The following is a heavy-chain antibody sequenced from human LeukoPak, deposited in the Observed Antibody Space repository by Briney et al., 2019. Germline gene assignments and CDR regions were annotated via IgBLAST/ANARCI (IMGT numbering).Heavy chain of an antibody. D-gene: IGHD3-16*01. J-gene: IGHJ4*02. CDR2: TLHDGDNN. V-gene: IGHV3-30*04. CDR1: GFTFSSYP. Sequence: GGSLRLSCAASGFTFSSYPMHWVRQAPGQGLEWVALTLHDGDNNYYADSVGGRFTVSRDNSKNTLYLQMNSLRAEDTAVYYCARGDLPTTHYWGQGTLVTVSS. CDR3: ARGDLPTTHY.